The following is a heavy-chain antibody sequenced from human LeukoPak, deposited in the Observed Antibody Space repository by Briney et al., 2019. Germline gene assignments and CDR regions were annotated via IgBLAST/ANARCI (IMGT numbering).Heavy chain of an antibody. CDR2: IIPIFGTA. V-gene: IGHV1-69*05. Sequence: SVKVSCKASGGTFSSYAISWVRQAPGQGLEWMGGIIPIFGTANYAQKFQGRVTITTDESTSTAYMELSSLRSEDAAVYYCARTFYDILTGALGYWGQGTLVTVSS. CDR3: ARTFYDILTGALGY. D-gene: IGHD3-9*01. J-gene: IGHJ4*02. CDR1: GGTFSSYA.